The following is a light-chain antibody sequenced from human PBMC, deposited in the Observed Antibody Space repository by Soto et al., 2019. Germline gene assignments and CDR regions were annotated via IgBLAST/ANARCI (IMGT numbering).Light chain of an antibody. V-gene: IGKV1-5*03. CDR3: QHYNSYSEA. Sequence: DINMTQSRSTWSGSXGNTVYITCRASQTISSWLAWYQQKPGKAPKLLIYKASTLKSGVPSRFSGSGSGTEFTLTISSLQPDDFATYYCQHYNSYSEAFGQGTKV. J-gene: IGKJ1*01. CDR1: QTISSW. CDR2: KAS.